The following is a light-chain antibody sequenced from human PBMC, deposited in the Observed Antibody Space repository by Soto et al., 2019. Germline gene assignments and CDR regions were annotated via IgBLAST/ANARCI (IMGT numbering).Light chain of an antibody. CDR3: LQRSNWLT. CDR1: QSVSSY. J-gene: IGKJ4*01. V-gene: IGKV3-11*01. Sequence: EIVLTPSPGTLSLSPGERATLSCRASQSVSSYLAWYQQKPGQPPRLLIYGASNRATGIPARFSGSGSGTDFTLTISSLEPEDSAVYYCLQRSNWLTFGGGTKVDIK. CDR2: GAS.